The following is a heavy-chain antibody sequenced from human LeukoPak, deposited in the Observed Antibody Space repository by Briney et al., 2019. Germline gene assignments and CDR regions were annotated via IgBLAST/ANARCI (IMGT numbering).Heavy chain of an antibody. D-gene: IGHD3-22*01. V-gene: IGHV1-2*06. J-gene: IGHJ4*02. CDR3: ASMYYYDSSGYYQDY. Sequence: ASVTVSCKASGYTFTGYYMHWVRQAPGQGLEWMGRINPNSGGTNYAQKFQGRVTMTRDTSISTAYMELSRLRSDDTAVYYCASMYYYDSSGYYQDYWGQGTLVTVSS. CDR1: GYTFTGYY. CDR2: INPNSGGT.